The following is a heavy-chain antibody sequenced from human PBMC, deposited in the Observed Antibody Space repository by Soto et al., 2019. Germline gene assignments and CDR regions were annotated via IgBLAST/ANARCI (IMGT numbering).Heavy chain of an antibody. J-gene: IGHJ5*02. CDR2: IYPGGSDT. CDR3: ARPFDTSGWYDH. D-gene: IGHD6-19*01. CDR1: GYSFTSYW. Sequence: GESLKISCKGSGYSFTSYWIAWVRQMPGKGLECMGIIYPGGSDTRYSPSFEGQVTISADKSINTAYLQWSSLKASDSAMYYCARPFDTSGWYDHWGQGTLVTVSS. V-gene: IGHV5-51*01.